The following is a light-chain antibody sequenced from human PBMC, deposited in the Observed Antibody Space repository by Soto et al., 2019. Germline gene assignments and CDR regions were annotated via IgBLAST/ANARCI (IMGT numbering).Light chain of an antibody. CDR1: QSVGSD. V-gene: IGKV3D-15*01. J-gene: IGKJ4*01. Sequence: IVLTPSPANLSLSPLERPTLSVAASQSVGSDLAWYQQKPGQAPRLVIYDIFTRATGVPTRISGSGSGTEFTLTISSLQSEDFAVYYCQQYNNWPRALTFGGGTKV. CDR2: DIF. CDR3: QQYNNWPRALT.